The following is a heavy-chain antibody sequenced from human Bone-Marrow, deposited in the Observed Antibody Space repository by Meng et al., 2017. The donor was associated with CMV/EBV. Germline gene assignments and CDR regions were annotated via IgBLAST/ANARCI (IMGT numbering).Heavy chain of an antibody. CDR1: GFTFSSYG. J-gene: IGHJ6*02. CDR2: IRSSTTYI. V-gene: IGHV3-21*01. CDR3: ARDTSGRGGRSYYYYGMDV. D-gene: IGHD1-26*01. Sequence: GESLKIFCAASGFTFSSYGMNWVRQAPGRGLEWVSSIRSSTTYIYYADSVKGRFTISRDNAKNSLYLQMNSLRAEDTAVYYCARDTSGRGGRSYYYYGMDVWGQGTTVTVSS.